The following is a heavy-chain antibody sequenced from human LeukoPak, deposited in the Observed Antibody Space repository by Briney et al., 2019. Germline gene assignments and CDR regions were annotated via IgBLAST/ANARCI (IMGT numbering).Heavy chain of an antibody. V-gene: IGHV1-18*01. D-gene: IGHD6-19*01. J-gene: IGHJ4*02. CDR1: GYTFTSYG. Sequence: GASVKVSCKASGYTFTSYGISWVRQAPGQGLEWMGWISAYNGNTNYAQKLQGRVTMTTDTSTSTAYMELSRLRSDDTAVYYCARLAVAGNFGEYYFDYWGQGTLVTVSS. CDR3: ARLAVAGNFGEYYFDY. CDR2: ISAYNGNT.